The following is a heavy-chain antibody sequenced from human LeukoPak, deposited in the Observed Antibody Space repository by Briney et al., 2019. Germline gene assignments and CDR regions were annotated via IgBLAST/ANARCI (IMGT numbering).Heavy chain of an antibody. J-gene: IGHJ4*02. CDR3: ATVDTAMPYYFDY. CDR1: GGSISSGGYY. D-gene: IGHD5-18*01. V-gene: IGHV4-31*03. CDR2: IYYSGST. Sequence: SETLSLTCTVSGGSISSGGYYWSWIRQHPGKGLEWFGYIYYSGSTYYNPSLKSRVTISVDTSKNQFSLKLSSVTAADTAVYYCATVDTAMPYYFDYWGQGTLVTVSS.